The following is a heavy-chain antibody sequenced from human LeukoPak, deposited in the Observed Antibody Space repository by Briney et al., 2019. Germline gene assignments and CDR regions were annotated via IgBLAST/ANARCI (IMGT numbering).Heavy chain of an antibody. J-gene: IGHJ6*02. CDR2: ISSSSSTI. Sequence: PGGSLRLSCAASGFTFSTYSMNWVRQAPGKGLDWVSYISSSSSTIYYADSVKGRFTISRDSAKNSLYLQMNSLRAADTAVYYCARGKGGSYYGVPYYYGMDVWGQGTTVTVSS. CDR3: ARGKGGSYYGVPYYYGMDV. D-gene: IGHD1-26*01. V-gene: IGHV3-48*01. CDR1: GFTFSTYS.